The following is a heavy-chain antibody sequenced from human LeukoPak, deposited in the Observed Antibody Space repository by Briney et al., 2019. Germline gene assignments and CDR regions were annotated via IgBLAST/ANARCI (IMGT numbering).Heavy chain of an antibody. Sequence: KHPETLSLTCTVSGGSISSYYWSWIRQHPGKGLEWIGYIYSSGSTYYNPSLKSRVTISTDTSKKQFSLKLSSVTVADTAVYYCARGTGSGTVFDYWGQGTLVTVSS. D-gene: IGHD3-10*01. V-gene: IGHV4-59*06. CDR3: ARGTGSGTVFDY. CDR2: IYSSGST. J-gene: IGHJ4*02. CDR1: GGSISSYY.